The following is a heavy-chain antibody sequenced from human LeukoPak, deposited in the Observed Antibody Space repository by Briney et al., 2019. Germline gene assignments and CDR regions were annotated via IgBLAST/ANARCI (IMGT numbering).Heavy chain of an antibody. Sequence: KPSGTLSLTCTVSGGSISSYYWSWIRQPPGKGLEWIGYIYYSGSTNYNPSLKSRVTISVDTSKNQFSLKLSSVTAADTAVYYCAREKADWDDAFDIWGQGTMVTVSS. J-gene: IGHJ3*02. CDR1: GGSISSYY. CDR3: AREKADWDDAFDI. D-gene: IGHD3-9*01. CDR2: IYYSGST. V-gene: IGHV4-59*01.